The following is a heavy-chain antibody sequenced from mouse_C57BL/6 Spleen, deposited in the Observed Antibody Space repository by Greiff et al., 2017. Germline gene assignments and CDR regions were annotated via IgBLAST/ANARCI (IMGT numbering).Heavy chain of an antibody. V-gene: IGHV1-64*01. CDR3: ARRGYGYDGGDYAMDY. CDR2: IHPNSGST. CDR1: GYTFTSYW. Sequence: QVQLQQPGAELVKPGASVKLSCKASGYTFTSYWMHWVKQRPGQGLEWIGMIHPNSGSTNYNEKFKSKATLTVDKSSSTAYMQLSSLTSEDSAVYYCARRGYGYDGGDYAMDYWGQGTSVTVSS. J-gene: IGHJ4*01. D-gene: IGHD2-2*01.